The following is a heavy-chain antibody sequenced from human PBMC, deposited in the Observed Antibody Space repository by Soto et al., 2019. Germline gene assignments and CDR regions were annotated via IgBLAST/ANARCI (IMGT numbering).Heavy chain of an antibody. J-gene: IGHJ6*03. Sequence: PGGSLRLSCAASGFTFGNAWMSWVRQAPGKGLEWVGRIKSKTDGGTTDYAAPVKGRFTISRDDSKNTLYLQMNSLKTEDTAVYYCTTDSGPAAIRAYYYYMDVWGKGTTVTVSS. CDR2: IKSKTDGGTT. CDR1: GFTFGNAW. CDR3: TTDSGPAAIRAYYYYMDV. D-gene: IGHD2-2*01. V-gene: IGHV3-15*01.